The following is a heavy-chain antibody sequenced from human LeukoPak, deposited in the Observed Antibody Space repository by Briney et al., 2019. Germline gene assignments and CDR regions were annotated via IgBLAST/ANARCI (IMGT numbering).Heavy chain of an antibody. CDR1: GFTFSSYG. Sequence: GGSLRLSCATSGFTFSSYGMHWVRQAPGKGLEWVSAISSTDAGTYHADSVRGRFTISRDSSKNTLYLQMNSLRAEDAAVYYCAKAPVTSCRGAYCYPFDYWGQGTLVTVSS. D-gene: IGHD2-21*01. CDR3: AKAPVTSCRGAYCYPFDY. CDR2: ISSTDAGT. V-gene: IGHV3-23*01. J-gene: IGHJ4*02.